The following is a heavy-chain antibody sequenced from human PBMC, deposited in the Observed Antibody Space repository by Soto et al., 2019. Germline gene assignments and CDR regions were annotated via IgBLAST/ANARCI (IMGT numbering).Heavy chain of an antibody. Sequence: SETLSLTCAVNGGSFSDHYCTWIRQPPGKGMEWIGEIHHSGSSHYNPSFKSRATISLDTSKNQFSLDLRSVTAADTAVYYCARAPLIKSAGVKSFLDFWGQGTLVTVSS. CDR3: ARAPLIKSAGVKSFLDF. J-gene: IGHJ4*02. D-gene: IGHD3-10*01. CDR1: GGSFSDHY. V-gene: IGHV4-34*01. CDR2: IHHSGSS.